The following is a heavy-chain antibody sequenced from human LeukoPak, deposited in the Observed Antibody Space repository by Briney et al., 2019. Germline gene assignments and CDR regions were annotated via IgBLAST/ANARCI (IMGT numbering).Heavy chain of an antibody. D-gene: IGHD1-26*01. V-gene: IGHV4-61*02. Sequence: PSETLSLTCTVSGGSISSGSYYWSWIRQPAGKGLEWIGRIYTSGSTNYNPSLKSRVTISVDTSKNQFSLKLSSVTAADTAVYYCARVPRLLHAGYYYYMDVWGKGTTVTVSS. CDR3: ARVPRLLHAGYYYYMDV. CDR1: GGSISSGSYY. J-gene: IGHJ6*03. CDR2: IYTSGST.